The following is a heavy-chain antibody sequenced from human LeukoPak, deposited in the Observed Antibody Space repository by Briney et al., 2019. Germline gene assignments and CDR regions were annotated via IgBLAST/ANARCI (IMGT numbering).Heavy chain of an antibody. CDR3: ARAGGYCSSTSCCGMDV. CDR1: GFTVSSNY. D-gene: IGHD2-2*01. V-gene: IGHV3-53*04. CDR2: IYSGGST. Sequence: GGSLRLSCAASGFTVSSNYMSWVRQAPGKGLEWVSVIYSGGSTYYADSVKGRFTISRHNSKNTLYLQMNSLRAEDTAVYYCARAGGYCSSTSCCGMDVWGQGTTVTVSS. J-gene: IGHJ6*02.